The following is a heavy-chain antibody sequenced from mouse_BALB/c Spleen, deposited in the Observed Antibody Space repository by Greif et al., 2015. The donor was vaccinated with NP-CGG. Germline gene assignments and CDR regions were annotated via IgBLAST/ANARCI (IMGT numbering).Heavy chain of an antibody. CDR2: IYPGRGIT. Sequence: VQLQQSGAELVKPGASVKMSCKASGYTFTSYWINWVKQRPGQGLEWIGDIYPGRGITNYNEKFKSKATLTLDTSSSTAYMQLSSLTSEDSAVYYCSRSPGLREDYAMDYWGQGTSVTVSS. V-gene: IGHV1-55*01. CDR3: SRSPGLREDYAMDY. D-gene: IGHD3-1*01. CDR1: GYTFTSYW. J-gene: IGHJ4*01.